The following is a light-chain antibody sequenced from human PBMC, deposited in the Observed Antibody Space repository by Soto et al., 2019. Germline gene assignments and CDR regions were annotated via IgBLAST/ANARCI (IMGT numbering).Light chain of an antibody. CDR3: QQYGSLPWT. Sequence: EIVLTQSPGTLYLSPGERATLSCRASQSVSSSYLAWYQQKVGQAPRPLIYGASSRATGIPDRFSGSGSGTDFTLSISRLEPEDFAVYYCQQYGSLPWTFGQGTKVEIK. CDR2: GAS. CDR1: QSVSSSY. J-gene: IGKJ1*01. V-gene: IGKV3-20*01.